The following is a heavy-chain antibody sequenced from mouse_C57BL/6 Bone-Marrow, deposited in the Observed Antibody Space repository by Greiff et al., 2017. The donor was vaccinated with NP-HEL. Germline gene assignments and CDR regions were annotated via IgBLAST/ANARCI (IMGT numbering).Heavy chain of an antibody. CDR2: IHPNSVST. V-gene: IGHV1-64*01. D-gene: IGHD4-1*02. CDR3: ARPNWDDAMDN. CDR1: GYTFTSYW. Sequence: QVQLQQPGAELVKPGASVKLSCKASGYTFTSYWMHWVKQMPGQGLEWIGLIHPNSVSTTYNEKFKSKATLTVDKSSSTAYMQLSSLTSEDSAVYYCARPNWDDAMDNWGQGTSVTVSA. J-gene: IGHJ4*01.